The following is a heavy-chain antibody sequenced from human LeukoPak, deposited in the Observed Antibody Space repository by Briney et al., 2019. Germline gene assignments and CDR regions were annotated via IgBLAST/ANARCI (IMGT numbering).Heavy chain of an antibody. CDR1: GFTFISYA. V-gene: IGHV3-23*01. J-gene: IGHJ4*02. CDR2: ISGSGGST. D-gene: IGHD5-18*01. Sequence: VGSLRLSCAASGFTFISYAMSWVRQAPGKGLEWVSAISGSGGSTYYAGSVKGRFTISRDNSKNTLYLQMNSLRAEDTAVYYCAKESKWAAKSEYWGQGTLVTVSS. CDR3: AKESKWAAKSEY.